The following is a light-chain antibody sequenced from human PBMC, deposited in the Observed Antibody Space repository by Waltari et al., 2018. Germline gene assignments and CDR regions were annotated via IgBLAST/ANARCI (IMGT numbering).Light chain of an antibody. CDR2: SND. Sequence: QSVVTQPPSASGAPGQRVTISCSGSSSNIGSKTVKWYQVLPGTAPRLLIYSNDQRPSGVPDRFSGSKSGTSASLAISGLQSEDEAEYYCATWDDRLTGVLFGGGTKVTVL. V-gene: IGLV1-44*01. J-gene: IGLJ2*01. CDR3: ATWDDRLTGVL. CDR1: SSNIGSKT.